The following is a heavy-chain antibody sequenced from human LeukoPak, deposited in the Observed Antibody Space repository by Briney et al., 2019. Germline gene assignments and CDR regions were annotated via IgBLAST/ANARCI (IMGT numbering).Heavy chain of an antibody. D-gene: IGHD1-26*01. CDR2: IYSDGRT. CDR1: GFIVSDTY. CDR3: ARDGIVGALDY. J-gene: IGHJ4*02. Sequence: PGGSLRLSCGASGFIVSDTYMTWVRQAPGKGLDWVSIIYSDGRTYYADSVKGRFSISRDASKNTVYLQMNSPRAEDTAVYYCARDGIVGALDYWGQGTLVTVSS. V-gene: IGHV3-53*01.